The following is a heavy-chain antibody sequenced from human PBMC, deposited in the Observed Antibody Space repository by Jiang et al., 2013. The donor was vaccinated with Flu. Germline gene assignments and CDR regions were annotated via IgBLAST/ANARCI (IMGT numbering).Heavy chain of an antibody. CDR1: GDSISSNY. J-gene: IGHJ6*03. Sequence: GLVKPSETLSLTCTVSGDSISSNYWSWIRQPPGKGLEWIGYIHYSGSTNYNPSLKSRVTISVDTSKNQFSLRLSSVTAADTAVYYCARVLFDILTGPGGDHYYHHMDVWGKGTTVTVSS. CDR2: IHYSGST. V-gene: IGHV4-59*01. D-gene: IGHD3-9*01. CDR3: ARVLFDILTGPGGDHYYHHMDV.